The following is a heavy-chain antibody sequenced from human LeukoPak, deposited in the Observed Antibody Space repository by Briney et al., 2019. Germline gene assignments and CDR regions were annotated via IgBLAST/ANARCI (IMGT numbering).Heavy chain of an antibody. CDR3: AKGPMVITNNRFDP. J-gene: IGHJ5*02. D-gene: IGHD3-22*01. CDR1: GFIFSSYA. CDR2: VSGSGGTT. Sequence: GGSLRLSCAASGFIFSSYAMSWVRQAPGKGLEWVSTVSGSGGTTYYVNSVKGRFTISRDNSKNTLYLQMNSLRAEDTAVYYCAKGPMVITNNRFDPWGQGTQVTVSS. V-gene: IGHV3-23*01.